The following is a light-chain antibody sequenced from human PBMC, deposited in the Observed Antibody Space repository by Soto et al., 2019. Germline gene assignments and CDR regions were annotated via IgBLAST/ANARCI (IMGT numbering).Light chain of an antibody. CDR2: EVS. CDR1: NSDIGDYDY. J-gene: IGLJ2*01. CDR3: TSYTNINYVI. V-gene: IGLV2-14*01. Sequence: QSVLTQPAAVSGSPGQSITISCARTNSDIGDYDYVSWYQHHPGKAPRLLIYEVSSRPSGVANRFSASKSGNTASLTISGLQAEDEADYYCTSYTNINYVIFGGGTKVTVL.